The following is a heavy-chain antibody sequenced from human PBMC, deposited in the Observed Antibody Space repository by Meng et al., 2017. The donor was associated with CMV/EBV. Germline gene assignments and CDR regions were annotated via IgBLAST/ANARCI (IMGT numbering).Heavy chain of an antibody. CDR1: GFTFSSSS. V-gene: IGHV3-21*01. CDR2: ISSSISYI. Sequence: LSLTCADSGFTFSSSSMNWVRQAPGKGLEWVSSISSSISYIYYADSGKGRVTISRDNAKNSLYLHMNSLRAEDTAVYYCSGPPPAYYDSSAPKSWGQGTLVTVSS. D-gene: IGHD3-22*01. J-gene: IGHJ5*02. CDR3: SGPPPAYYDSSAPKS.